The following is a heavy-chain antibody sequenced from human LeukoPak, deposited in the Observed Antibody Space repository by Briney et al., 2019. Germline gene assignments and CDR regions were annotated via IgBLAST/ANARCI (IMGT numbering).Heavy chain of an antibody. D-gene: IGHD3-3*01. Sequence: GSSVKVSCKASGYTFTSYYMHWVRQAPGQGLEWMGWMNPNSGNTGYAQKFQGRVTITRNTSISTAYMELSSLRSEDTAVYYCARGRGRFLDSNWFDPWGQGTLVTVSS. J-gene: IGHJ5*02. V-gene: IGHV1-8*03. CDR3: ARGRGRFLDSNWFDP. CDR2: MNPNSGNT. CDR1: GYTFTSYY.